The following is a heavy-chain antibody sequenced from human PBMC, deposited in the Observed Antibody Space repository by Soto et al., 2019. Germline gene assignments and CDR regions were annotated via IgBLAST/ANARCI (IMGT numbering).Heavy chain of an antibody. D-gene: IGHD3-3*01. Sequence: SETLSLTCTVSGGSISSYYWSWIRQPPGKGLEWIGYIYYSGSTNYNPSLKSRVTISVDTSKNQFSLKLSSVTAADTAVYYCARLGSAIEMGLWSGYYTLHAFDIWGQGTMVTVSS. CDR2: IYYSGST. CDR1: GGSISSYY. CDR3: ARLGSAIEMGLWSGYYTLHAFDI. V-gene: IGHV4-59*08. J-gene: IGHJ3*02.